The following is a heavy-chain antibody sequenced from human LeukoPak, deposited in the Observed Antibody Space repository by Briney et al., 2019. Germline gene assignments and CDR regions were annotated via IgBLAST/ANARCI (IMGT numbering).Heavy chain of an antibody. CDR1: GFTFSSYA. D-gene: IGHD2-15*01. Sequence: GETLRLSCAASGFTFSSYAMSWVRQAPGKGPVWVSRINSDGSSTRYADSVKGRFTISRDNAKNTVYLQINSLRVEDTAVYYCARDGGLDTPLDYWGQGTLVTL. V-gene: IGHV3-74*01. CDR3: ARDGGLDTPLDY. J-gene: IGHJ4*02. CDR2: INSDGSST.